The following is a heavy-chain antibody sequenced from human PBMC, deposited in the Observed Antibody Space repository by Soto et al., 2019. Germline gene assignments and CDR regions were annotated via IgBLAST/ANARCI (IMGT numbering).Heavy chain of an antibody. CDR3: ARGRGYSDFSYYHYYMDV. V-gene: IGHV4-34*01. Sequence: QVQLQQWGAGLLKPSETLFLTCTVYGGSFSGYYWSWIRQPPGKGLEWMGEINHSGSTNYNPSLKSRVSISVDTSKNQYSLKLNSVTAADTAVYYCARGRGYSDFSYYHYYMDVWGNGTTVTVSS. CDR2: INHSGST. D-gene: IGHD4-17*01. J-gene: IGHJ6*03. CDR1: GGSFSGYY.